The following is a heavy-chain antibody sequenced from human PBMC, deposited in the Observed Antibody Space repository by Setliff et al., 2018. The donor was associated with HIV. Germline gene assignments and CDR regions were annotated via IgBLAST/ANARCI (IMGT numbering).Heavy chain of an antibody. CDR2: IYSSVST. CDR3: ARHKLTYYDFWSGYGDYYYYYMDV. CDR1: LGSINTHR. D-gene: IGHD3-3*01. Sequence: SETLSLTCTVSLGSINTHRWNWIRQPPGKGLEWIGRIYSSVSTNYNPSLKSRVSISVDTSTNQFSLKLTSVTAADTAVYYCARHKLTYYDFWSGYGDYYYYYMDVWGKGTTVTVSS. J-gene: IGHJ6*03. V-gene: IGHV4-59*08.